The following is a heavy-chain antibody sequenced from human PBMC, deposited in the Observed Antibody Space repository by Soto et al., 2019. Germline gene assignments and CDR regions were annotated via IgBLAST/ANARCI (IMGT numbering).Heavy chain of an antibody. Sequence: QVQLQQWGAGLLKPSETLSLTCAVYGGSFSGYYWSWIRQPPGKGLEWIGEINHSGSTNYNPSLKSRVTISVDTSKNQFSLKLSSVTAADTAVYYCARGILTYYYDSSGPGDYWGQGTLVTVSS. CDR3: ARGILTYYYDSSGPGDY. CDR1: GGSFSGYY. CDR2: INHSGST. V-gene: IGHV4-34*01. D-gene: IGHD3-22*01. J-gene: IGHJ4*02.